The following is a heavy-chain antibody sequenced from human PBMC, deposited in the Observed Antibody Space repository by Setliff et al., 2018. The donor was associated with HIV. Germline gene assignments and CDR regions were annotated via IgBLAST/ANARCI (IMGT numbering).Heavy chain of an antibody. V-gene: IGHV1-2*02. CDR2: INPNTGGT. CDR1: GFTLTNYY. CDR3: ARVAVSGSWSFDL. J-gene: IGHJ2*01. D-gene: IGHD6-19*01. Sequence: ASVKVSCKASGFTLTNYYIHWVRQAPGQGLEWMGWINPNTGGTNYSQTFQGRVTLTRDTSISTAYMELTGLTSDDTAVYYCARVAVSGSWSFDLWGRGTLVTVSS.